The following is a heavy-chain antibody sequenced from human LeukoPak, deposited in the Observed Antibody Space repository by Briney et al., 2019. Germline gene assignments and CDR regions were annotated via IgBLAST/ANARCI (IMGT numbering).Heavy chain of an antibody. Sequence: SETLSLTCTVSGGSITSTHFYWGWIRQSPGKGLEWIGTFYYTGDTYYNPSLKSRVIISGDMSKNHFSLNLTSVTAADTAVYYCARGRLRYFDWLFNFDYWGQGTLVTVSS. CDR3: ARGRLRYFDWLFNFDY. V-gene: IGHV4-39*07. CDR2: FYYTGDT. D-gene: IGHD3-9*01. CDR1: GGSITSTHFY. J-gene: IGHJ4*02.